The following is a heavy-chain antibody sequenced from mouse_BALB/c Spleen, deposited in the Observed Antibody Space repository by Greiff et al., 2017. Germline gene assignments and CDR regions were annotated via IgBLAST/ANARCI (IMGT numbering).Heavy chain of an antibody. CDR1: GFTFSSYG. CDR2: INSNGGST. CDR3: ARVDGYYEAMDY. J-gene: IGHJ4*01. D-gene: IGHD2-3*01. V-gene: IGHV5-6-3*01. Sequence: DVMLVESGGGLVQPGGSLKLSCAASGFTFSSYGMSWVRQTPDKRLELVATINSNGGSTYYPDSVKGRFTISRDNAKNTLYLQMSSLKSEDTAMYYCARVDGYYEAMDYWGQGTSVTVSS.